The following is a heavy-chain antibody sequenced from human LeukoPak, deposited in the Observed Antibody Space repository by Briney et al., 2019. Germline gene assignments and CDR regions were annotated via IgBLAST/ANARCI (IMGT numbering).Heavy chain of an antibody. V-gene: IGHV3-53*01. Sequence: GGSLRLSCTVSGLTVSSNSMSWVRQAPGKGLEWVSFIYSDNTHYSDSVKGRFTISRDNSNNTLYLQMNSLRAEDTAVYYCARRAGAYSHPYDYWGQGTLVTVSS. CDR2: IYSDNT. D-gene: IGHD4/OR15-4a*01. J-gene: IGHJ4*02. CDR1: GLTVSSNS. CDR3: ARRAGAYSHPYDY.